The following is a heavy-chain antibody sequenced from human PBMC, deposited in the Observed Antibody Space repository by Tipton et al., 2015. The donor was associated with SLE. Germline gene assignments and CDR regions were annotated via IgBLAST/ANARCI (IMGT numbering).Heavy chain of an antibody. CDR3: ASAGHMTRGVRNPFDM. J-gene: IGHJ3*02. Sequence: TLSLTCNVSGDSISGYYWNWIRQPPGKGLEWVGFISYSGNTNYNPSLKSRVTISIDTSNNLFYLRLSSVTAADTAVYYCASAGHMTRGVRNPFDMWGQGTMVTVSS. V-gene: IGHV4-59*01. CDR1: GDSISGYY. D-gene: IGHD3-10*01. CDR2: ISYSGNT.